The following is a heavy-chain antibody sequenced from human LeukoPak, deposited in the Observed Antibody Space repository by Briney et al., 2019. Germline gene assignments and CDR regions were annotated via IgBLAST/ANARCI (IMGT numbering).Heavy chain of an antibody. CDR1: GFTFSSYS. V-gene: IGHV3-48*04. D-gene: IGHD1-26*01. CDR2: ISSSSSAI. J-gene: IGHJ4*02. Sequence: GGSLRLSCAASGFTFSSYSMNWVRQAPGKGLEWVSYISSSSSAIYYADSLKGRFTISRDNAKNSLYLQMNSLRAEDTAVYYCASVIGSYGDSAYWGQGTLVTVSS. CDR3: ASVIGSYGDSAY.